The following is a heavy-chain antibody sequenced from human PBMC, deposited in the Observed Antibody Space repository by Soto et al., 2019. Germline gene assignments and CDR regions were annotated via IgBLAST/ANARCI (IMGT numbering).Heavy chain of an antibody. J-gene: IGHJ2*01. Sequence: GGSLRLSCAASGFTFSIHIMNWVRQAPGKGLEWVSAISGSGGSTYYADSVKGRFTISRDNSKNTLYLQMNSLRAEDTAVYYCTSQRGLHWYFDLWGRGTLVTVSS. CDR2: ISGSGGST. CDR3: TSQRGLHWYFDL. D-gene: IGHD2-21*01. CDR1: GFTFSIHI. V-gene: IGHV3-23*01.